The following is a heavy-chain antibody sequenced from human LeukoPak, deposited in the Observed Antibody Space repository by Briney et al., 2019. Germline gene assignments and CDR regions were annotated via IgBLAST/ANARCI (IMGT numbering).Heavy chain of an antibody. D-gene: IGHD3-10*01. CDR1: GGSISSNY. CDR2: IYYSGST. CDR3: ARDRRGQKYYYGSDPPLYYFDY. V-gene: IGHV4-59*12. J-gene: IGHJ4*02. Sequence: SETLSLTCTVSGGSISSNYWSWIRQPPGKGLEWIGYIYYSGSTNYNPSLKSRVTISVDTPKNQFSLKLSSVTAADTAVYYCARDRRGQKYYYGSDPPLYYFDYWGQGTLVTVSS.